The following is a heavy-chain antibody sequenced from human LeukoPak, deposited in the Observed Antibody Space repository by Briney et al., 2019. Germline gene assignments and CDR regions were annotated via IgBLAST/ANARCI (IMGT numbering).Heavy chain of an antibody. D-gene: IGHD5-12*01. J-gene: IGHJ5*02. CDR2: MDPNSGNA. V-gene: IGHV1-8*01. CDR3: ARAPSRGYSGYEWFDP. Sequence: ASVKVSCKASGYTFTNYDINWVRQATGHGLEWMGWMDPNSGNAGYAQKFLGRLSLTRNTSIETAYMELSSLGSEDTAVYYCARAPSRGYSGYEWFDPWGQGTLVTVSP. CDR1: GYTFTNYD.